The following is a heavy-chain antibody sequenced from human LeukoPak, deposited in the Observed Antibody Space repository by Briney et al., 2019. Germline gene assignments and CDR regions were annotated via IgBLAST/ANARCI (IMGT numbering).Heavy chain of an antibody. D-gene: IGHD3-10*01. V-gene: IGHV1-2*06. CDR3: ARLGLHGSGTYYFFDY. CDR1: GQSLTGYF. CDR2: IDPNTGDT. Sequence: ASVKVSCKASGQSLTGYFIHWVRQAPGQGLELVGRIDPNTGDTIYAQNFQGRVTVTSATSISTAYMELSRLTSDDTAVYFCARLGLHGSGTYYFFDYWGQGTLVTVSS. J-gene: IGHJ4*02.